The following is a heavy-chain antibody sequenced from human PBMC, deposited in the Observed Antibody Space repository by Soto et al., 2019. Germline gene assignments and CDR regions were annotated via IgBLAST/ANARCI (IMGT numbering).Heavy chain of an antibody. CDR1: GHIFTNYG. V-gene: IGHV1-18*01. J-gene: IGHJ5*02. CDR2: INGYNGDT. D-gene: IGHD3-22*01. CDR3: ARDRFGNYYDSSGP. Sequence: QVQLVQSGAEVKKSGASVKVSCKTSGHIFTNYGFSWVRQAPGQGLEWMGWINGYNGDTKYAQKFQGRVNMTTDTSTSTVSMELRSLRSDDTAVYYCARDRFGNYYDSSGPWGQGTLVTVSS.